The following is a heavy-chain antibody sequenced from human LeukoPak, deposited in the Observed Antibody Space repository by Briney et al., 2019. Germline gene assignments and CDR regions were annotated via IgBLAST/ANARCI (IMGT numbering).Heavy chain of an antibody. Sequence: GGSLRLSCAASGFTFSSYGMHWVRQAPGKGLEWVAVIWYDGSNKYYADSVKGRFTISRDNSKNTLYLQMNSLRAEDTAVYYCARSFSYYYGMDVWGQGTTVTVSS. CDR3: ARSFSYYYGMDV. V-gene: IGHV3-33*01. J-gene: IGHJ6*02. CDR2: IWYDGSNK. CDR1: GFTFSSYG.